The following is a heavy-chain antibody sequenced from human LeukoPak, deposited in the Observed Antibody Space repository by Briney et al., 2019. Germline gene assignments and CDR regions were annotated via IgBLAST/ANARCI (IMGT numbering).Heavy chain of an antibody. J-gene: IGHJ4*02. CDR2: IYYSGST. CDR3: ARMYLGSEVVLASRYFDY. V-gene: IGHV4-59*08. D-gene: IGHD3-3*02. CDR1: GGSISSYY. Sequence: SETLSLTCTVSGGSISSYYWSWIRQPPGKGLEWIGYIYYSGSTNYNPSLKSRVTISVVTSKNQFSLKLSSVTAADTAMYYCARMYLGSEVVLASRYFDYWGQGTLVTVSS.